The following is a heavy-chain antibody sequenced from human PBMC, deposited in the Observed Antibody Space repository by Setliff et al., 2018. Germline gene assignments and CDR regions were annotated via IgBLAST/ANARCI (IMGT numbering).Heavy chain of an antibody. V-gene: IGHV3-20*04. CDR3: TRDSVYSSGWYASGH. Sequence: PGGSLRLSCTASGFTFRDYAMSWVRQAPGKGLEWVSGISWSSDTTGYADSVKGRFTISRDNAKNSLYLQMNSLRVEDTAFYYCTRDSVYSSGWYASGHWGQGTLVTVSS. D-gene: IGHD6-19*01. J-gene: IGHJ4*02. CDR1: GFTFRDYA. CDR2: ISWSSDTT.